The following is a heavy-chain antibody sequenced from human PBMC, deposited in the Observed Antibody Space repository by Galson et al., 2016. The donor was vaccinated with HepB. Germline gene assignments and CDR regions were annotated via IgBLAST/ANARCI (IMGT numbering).Heavy chain of an antibody. D-gene: IGHD5-24*01. V-gene: IGHV2-5*02. CDR3: AHNNWISNSYGLDV. CDR2: LYWDGDK. Sequence: PALVKPTQTLTLTCSFSGFSLSTSGVGVAWIRQPPGKALEWLALLYWDGDKRYSPSLNSRLTITKDTSKSQVVLTLTNMDPVDTATYYCAHNNWISNSYGLDVWGQGTTVTVSS. J-gene: IGHJ6*02. CDR1: GFSLSTSGVG.